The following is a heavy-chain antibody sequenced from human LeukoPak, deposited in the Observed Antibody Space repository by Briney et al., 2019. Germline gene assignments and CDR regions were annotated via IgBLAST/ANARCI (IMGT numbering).Heavy chain of an antibody. CDR1: GITFSSHA. J-gene: IGHJ4*02. CDR3: AKALILGYCSSTSCYEVDY. Sequence: SGGPLRLSCVASGITFSSHAMSWVRKAPGKGLEWVSAISGSDGSTYYADSVKGRFTISRENSKNTLYLQMNSQRAEDTAVYYCAKALILGYCSSTSCYEVDYWGQGTLVTVSS. D-gene: IGHD2-2*01. V-gene: IGHV3-23*01. CDR2: ISGSDGST.